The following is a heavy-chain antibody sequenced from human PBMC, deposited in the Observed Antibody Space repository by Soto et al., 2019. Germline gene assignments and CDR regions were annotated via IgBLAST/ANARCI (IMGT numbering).Heavy chain of an antibody. CDR3: ARHEGNLHYYGMDV. J-gene: IGHJ6*02. V-gene: IGHV4-59*08. CDR1: GGSISSYY. CDR2: IYYSGST. Sequence: SETLSLTCTVSGGSISSYYWSWIRQPPGKGLEWIGYIYYSGSTNYNPSLKSRVTISVDTPKNQFSLKLSSVTAADTAVYYCARHEGNLHYYGMDVWGQGTTVTVSS.